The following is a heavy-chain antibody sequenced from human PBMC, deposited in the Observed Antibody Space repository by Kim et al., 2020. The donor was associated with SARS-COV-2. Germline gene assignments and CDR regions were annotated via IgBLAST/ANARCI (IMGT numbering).Heavy chain of an antibody. V-gene: IGHV1-69*01. CDR3: ARASSSSGWYFDY. J-gene: IGHJ4*02. D-gene: IGHD6-19*01. Sequence: YAQKFQGRVTITADETTRTANMELSSVRSEDTSMYYCARASSSSGWYFDYWGQGTLVTVSS.